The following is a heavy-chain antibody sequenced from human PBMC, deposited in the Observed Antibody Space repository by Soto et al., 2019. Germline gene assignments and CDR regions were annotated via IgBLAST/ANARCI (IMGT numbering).Heavy chain of an antibody. CDR1: GFTFSSYG. J-gene: IGHJ4*02. CDR2: IWYDGSNK. CDR3: ARDNTIGGRYFDY. Sequence: QVQLVESGGGVVQPGRSLRLSCAASGFTFSSYGIHWVRQAPGKGLEWVAVIWYDGSNKYYADSVKGRFIISRDNSKNTLYLQMNSLRAEDTAVYYCARDNTIGGRYFDYWGQGTLVTVSS. D-gene: IGHD3-16*01. V-gene: IGHV3-33*01.